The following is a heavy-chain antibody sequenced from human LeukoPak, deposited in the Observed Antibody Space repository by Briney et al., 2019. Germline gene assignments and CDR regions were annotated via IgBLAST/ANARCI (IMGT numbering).Heavy chain of an antibody. CDR3: AKVRTYFYHGLDV. D-gene: IGHD1-14*01. CDR1: GFTFSTCT. V-gene: IGHV3-23*01. J-gene: IGHJ6*02. Sequence: GGSLRLSCAASGFTFSTCTMSWVRQAPGKGLEWVSGISGTTSGTYYADSVKGRFTISRDNSKNTLFLQVNSLRAEDTAVYYCAKVRTYFYHGLDVWGQGTTATVSS. CDR2: ISGTTSGT.